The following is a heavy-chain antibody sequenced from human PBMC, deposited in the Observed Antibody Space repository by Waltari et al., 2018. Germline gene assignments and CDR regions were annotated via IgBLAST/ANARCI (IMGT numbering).Heavy chain of an antibody. Sequence: VQLVESGGGVVQPGRSLRLSCAASGFTFSSYAMHWVRQAPGKGLEWVSAISGSGGSTYYADSVKGRFTISRDNSKNTLYLQMNSLRAEDTAVYYCAKASEVETYSDSSAWFDPWGRGTLVTVSS. CDR3: AKASEVETYSDSSAWFDP. J-gene: IGHJ2*01. CDR1: GFTFSSYA. CDR2: ISGSGGST. D-gene: IGHD1-26*01. V-gene: IGHV3-23*04.